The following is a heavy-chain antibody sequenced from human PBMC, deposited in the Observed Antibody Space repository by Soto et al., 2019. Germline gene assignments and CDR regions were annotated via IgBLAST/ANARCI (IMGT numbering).Heavy chain of an antibody. CDR1: GGSVSSGSYY. D-gene: IGHD2-8*01. J-gene: IGHJ5*02. CDR3: ARVAPAYAWFDP. CDR2: IYYSGST. Sequence: PSETLSLTCTVSGGSVSSGSYYWSWIRQPPGKGLEWIGYIYYSGSTNYNPSLKSRVTISVDTSKNQFSLKLSSVTAADTAVYYCARVAPAYAWFDPWGQGTLVTVSS. V-gene: IGHV4-61*01.